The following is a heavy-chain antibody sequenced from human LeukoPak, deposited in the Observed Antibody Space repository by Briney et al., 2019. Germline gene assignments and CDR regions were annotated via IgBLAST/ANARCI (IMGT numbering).Heavy chain of an antibody. CDR3: ARGPTEYYDFWSGYSADY. CDR1: GGSFSGYY. V-gene: IGHV4-34*01. J-gene: IGHJ4*02. D-gene: IGHD3-3*01. Sequence: SETLSLTCAVYGGSFSGYYWSWIRQPPGKGLEWIGEINHSGSTNYNPSLKSRVTISVDTSKNQFSLKLSSVTAADTAVHYCARGPTEYYDFWSGYSADYWGQGTLVTVSS. CDR2: INHSGST.